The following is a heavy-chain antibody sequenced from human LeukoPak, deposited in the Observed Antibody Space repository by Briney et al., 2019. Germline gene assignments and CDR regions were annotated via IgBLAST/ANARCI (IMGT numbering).Heavy chain of an antibody. D-gene: IGHD2-8*01. Sequence: PSETLSLTCTVSGYSISSGYDWGWIRQPPGKGLEWIGEIYHSGSTYYNPSLKTRVTISVDTSKNQFSLKLTSVTAADTAVYYCAREAGLIYFYYIDVWGKGTTVTVSS. V-gene: IGHV4-38-2*02. CDR2: IYHSGST. J-gene: IGHJ6*03. CDR3: AREAGLIYFYYIDV. CDR1: GYSISSGYD.